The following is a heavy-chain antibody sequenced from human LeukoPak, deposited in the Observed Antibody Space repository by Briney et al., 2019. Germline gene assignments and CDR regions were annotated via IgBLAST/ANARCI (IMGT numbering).Heavy chain of an antibody. CDR1: GGSVSSGSYY. CDR3: ARHTSGWHDAFDI. J-gene: IGHJ3*02. CDR2: IYYSGST. D-gene: IGHD6-19*01. Sequence: SETLSLTCTVSGGSVSSGSYYWSWIRQPPGKGLEWIGYIYYSGSTNYNPSLKSRVTISVDTSKNQFSLKLSSVPAADTAVYYCARHTSGWHDAFDIWGQGTMVTVSS. V-gene: IGHV4-61*01.